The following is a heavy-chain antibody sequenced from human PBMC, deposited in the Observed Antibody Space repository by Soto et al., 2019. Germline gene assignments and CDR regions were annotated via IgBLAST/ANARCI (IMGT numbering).Heavy chain of an antibody. J-gene: IGHJ3*01. V-gene: IGHV3-21*01. CDR2: TFNFDGSL. Sequence: EVQLVESGGRLVKPGGSLRLSCAASGFALSTYSIGWVRQAPGKGLEWVAFTFNFDGSLYYADSVKGRFAISRDNAKNSVYLQMNRLRGEDTAVYYCAREEGYCGGGSCFRSAFDLWGQGTVVTVSS. CDR1: GFALSTYS. D-gene: IGHD2-15*01. CDR3: AREEGYCGGGSCFRSAFDL.